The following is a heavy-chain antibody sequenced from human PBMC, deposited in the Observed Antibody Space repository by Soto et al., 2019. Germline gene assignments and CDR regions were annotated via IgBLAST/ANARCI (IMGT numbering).Heavy chain of an antibody. CDR3: ARNANDFWSGPNWFDP. CDR2: ISSSSSTI. CDR1: GFTFGSYS. D-gene: IGHD3-3*01. J-gene: IGHJ5*02. Sequence: VGSLRLSCAASGFTFGSYSMNWVRQAPGKGLEWVSYISSSSSTIYYADAVKVRFTISRDNAKNSLYLQMNSLRDEDTAVYYCARNANDFWSGPNWFDPWGQGTLVTVSS. V-gene: IGHV3-48*02.